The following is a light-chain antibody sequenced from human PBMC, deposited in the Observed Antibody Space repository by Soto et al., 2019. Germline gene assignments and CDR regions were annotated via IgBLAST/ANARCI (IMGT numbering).Light chain of an antibody. CDR2: DAF. V-gene: IGKV3-11*01. J-gene: IGKJ2*01. Sequence: EIVLTQSPATLSLSPGERATLSCRASQSVGSSLAWYQQRPGQAPRLLIYDAFIRATGIPARFSGSESGTDFTLTISSLEPEDFAVYYCQQFDSSPPYTFGLGTKLEIK. CDR1: QSVGSS. CDR3: QQFDSSPPYT.